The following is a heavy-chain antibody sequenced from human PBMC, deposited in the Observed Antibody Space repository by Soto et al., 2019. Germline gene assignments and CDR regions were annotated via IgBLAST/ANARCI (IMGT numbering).Heavy chain of an antibody. CDR3: ARDHPHSYGVYYFDY. Sequence: LTCTVSGSSISRRNYDWNWIRQSPGKGLEWIGYIYSSGSTHYNPSLQNRVTISIDTSKNQVSLKVNSVTAADTAVYYCARDHPHSYGVYYFDYWGQGTPVTVSS. V-gene: IGHV4-61*01. CDR2: IYSSGST. D-gene: IGHD5-18*01. J-gene: IGHJ4*02. CDR1: GSSISRRNYD.